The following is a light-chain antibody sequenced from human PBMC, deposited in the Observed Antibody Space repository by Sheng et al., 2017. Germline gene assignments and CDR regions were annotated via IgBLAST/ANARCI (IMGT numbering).Light chain of an antibody. Sequence: ETVVTQSPDTLSLSPGERATLSCRASQSVGHSLAWYQQRPGQAPRLLVYDASTRATGIPARFSGSGSGTEFTLTITSLHPEDFATYFCQQADSFPWTFGQGTKVEIK. J-gene: IGKJ1*01. CDR2: DAS. CDR1: QSVGHS. V-gene: IGKV3-15*01. CDR3: QQADSFPWT.